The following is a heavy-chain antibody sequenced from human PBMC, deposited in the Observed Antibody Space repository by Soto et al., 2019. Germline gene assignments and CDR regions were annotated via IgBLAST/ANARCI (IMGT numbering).Heavy chain of an antibody. Sequence: SETLSLTCTVSGDSVSSGSYYWSWIGQPPGKGLECIGYIYYSGATNYNPSLKSRVSISVDTSKNHFSMKLSSVTAADTAVYYCARGGGGTASFDSWGQGTLVTVSS. CDR1: GDSVSSGSYY. J-gene: IGHJ4*02. CDR2: IYYSGAT. D-gene: IGHD5-18*01. V-gene: IGHV4-61*03. CDR3: ARGGGGTASFDS.